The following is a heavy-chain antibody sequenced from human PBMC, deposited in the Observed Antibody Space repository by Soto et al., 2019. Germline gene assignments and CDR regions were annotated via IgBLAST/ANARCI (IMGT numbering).Heavy chain of an antibody. V-gene: IGHV3-73*01. J-gene: IGHJ4*02. D-gene: IGHD1-1*01. Sequence: EVQLVESGGGLVQPGGSLKLSCAASGFAFSGSAMHWVRQASGKGLEWVGRIRSTADNYPTAYAASVNGRFIISRDDAKNTAYLQMNSLETDDTAVYYCTRFDGTTGGFDYWGQGALVTVSS. CDR3: TRFDGTTGGFDY. CDR2: IRSTADNYPT. CDR1: GFAFSGSA.